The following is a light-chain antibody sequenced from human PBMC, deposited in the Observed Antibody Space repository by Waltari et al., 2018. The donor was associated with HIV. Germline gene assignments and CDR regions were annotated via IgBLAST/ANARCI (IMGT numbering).Light chain of an antibody. V-gene: IGLV2-14*01. J-gene: IGLJ3*02. CDR3: SSYRSSSTRV. CDR1: NSDVGGYNY. Sequence: QSALTQPASVSGSPGQSITISCTGTNSDVGGYNYVSWYQQHPAKASQRIMYEVSSRPSGVSDCFSGATSGNTASLTISVLQADDDADYYCSSYRSSSTRVFGGGTKLTVL. CDR2: EVS.